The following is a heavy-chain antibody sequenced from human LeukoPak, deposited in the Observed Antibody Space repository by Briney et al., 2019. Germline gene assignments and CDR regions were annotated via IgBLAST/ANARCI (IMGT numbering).Heavy chain of an antibody. CDR2: ISSGSSTI. Sequence: GGSLRLSCAASGFTFSSYSMNWVRQAPGKGLEWVSYISSGSSTIYYADSVKGRFTISRDNAKNSLYLQMNSLRDEDTAVYYCARSRGAGPGAYFDYWGQGTLVTVTS. D-gene: IGHD6-19*01. CDR1: GFTFSSYS. CDR3: ARSRGAGPGAYFDY. J-gene: IGHJ4*02. V-gene: IGHV3-48*02.